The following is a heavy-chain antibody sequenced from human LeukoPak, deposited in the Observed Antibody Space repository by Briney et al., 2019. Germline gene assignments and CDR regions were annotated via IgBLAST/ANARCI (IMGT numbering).Heavy chain of an antibody. V-gene: IGHV3-7*01. D-gene: IGHD2-2*01. Sequence: GGSLRLSCAASGFTVSSNYMSWVRQAPGKGLEWVANIKQDGSEKYYVDSVKGRFTISRDNAKNSLYLQMNSLRAEDTAVYYCASLGYCSGTSCRAPFDYWGQGTLVTVSS. CDR2: IKQDGSEK. J-gene: IGHJ4*02. CDR1: GFTVSSNY. CDR3: ASLGYCSGTSCRAPFDY.